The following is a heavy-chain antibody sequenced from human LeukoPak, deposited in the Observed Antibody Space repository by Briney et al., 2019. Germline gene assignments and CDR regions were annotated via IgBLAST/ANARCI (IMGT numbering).Heavy chain of an antibody. J-gene: IGHJ4*02. Sequence: TGGSLRLSCAASGFTFSSYAMSWVRQAPGKGLEWVSAISGSGGSTYYADSVKGRFTISRDNSKNTLYLQMNSLRAEDTAVYYCAKDKEIINDYYDSSGYYPSWGYWGQGTLVTVSS. V-gene: IGHV3-23*01. CDR1: GFTFSSYA. D-gene: IGHD3-22*01. CDR3: AKDKEIINDYYDSSGYYPSWGY. CDR2: ISGSGGST.